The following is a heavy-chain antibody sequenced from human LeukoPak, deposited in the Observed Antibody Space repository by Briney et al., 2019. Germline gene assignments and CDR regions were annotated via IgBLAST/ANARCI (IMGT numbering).Heavy chain of an antibody. D-gene: IGHD3-22*01. J-gene: IGHJ4*02. V-gene: IGHV4-59*01. Sequence: SETLSLTCTVSGGSISSYYWSWIRQPPGKGLEWIGYIYYSGSTNYNPSLKSRVTISVDTSKNQFSPKLSSVTAADTAVYYCARFNPYDSSGYYRYWGQGTLVTVSS. CDR2: IYYSGST. CDR3: ARFNPYDSSGYYRY. CDR1: GGSISSYY.